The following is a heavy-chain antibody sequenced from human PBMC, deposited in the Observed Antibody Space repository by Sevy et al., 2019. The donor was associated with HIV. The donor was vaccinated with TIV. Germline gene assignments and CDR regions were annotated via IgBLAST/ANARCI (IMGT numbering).Heavy chain of an antibody. Sequence: SETLSLTCTVSGGSISISSYYWGWIRQPSGKGLEWIGSFYYSESTYYNPSLKSRVTISVDTSKNQFSLKLSSVTAADTAVYYCARAFLAVAGSYYFDYWGQGTLVTVSS. J-gene: IGHJ4*02. CDR2: FYYSEST. CDR1: GGSISISSYY. V-gene: IGHV4-39*01. CDR3: ARAFLAVAGSYYFDY. D-gene: IGHD6-19*01.